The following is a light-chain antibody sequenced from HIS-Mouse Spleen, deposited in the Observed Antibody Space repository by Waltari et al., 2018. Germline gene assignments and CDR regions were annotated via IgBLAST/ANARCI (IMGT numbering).Light chain of an antibody. Sequence: QSVLTQPPSASGTPGQRVTISCSGSSSNIGSNTVNWYQQLPGTAPKLLIFSNNQRPSGVRDRVSGSKSGTPASLAISGLQSEDEADYYCAAWDDSLNGVVFGGGTKLTVL. CDR3: AAWDDSLNGVV. J-gene: IGLJ2*01. V-gene: IGLV1-44*01. CDR2: SNN. CDR1: SSNIGSNT.